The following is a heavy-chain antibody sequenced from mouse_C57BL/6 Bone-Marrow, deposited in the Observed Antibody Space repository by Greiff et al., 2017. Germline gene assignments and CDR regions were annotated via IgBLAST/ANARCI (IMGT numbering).Heavy chain of an antibody. Sequence: EVKLVESEGGLVQPGSSMKLSCTASGFTFSDYYMAWVRQVPEKGLEWVANINYDGSSTYYLDSLKSRFIISRDNAKNILYLQMSSLKSEDTATYYCARAVFPIEYFDVWGTGTTVTVSS. CDR2: INYDGSST. J-gene: IGHJ1*03. CDR3: ARAVFPIEYFDV. V-gene: IGHV5-16*01. CDR1: GFTFSDYY.